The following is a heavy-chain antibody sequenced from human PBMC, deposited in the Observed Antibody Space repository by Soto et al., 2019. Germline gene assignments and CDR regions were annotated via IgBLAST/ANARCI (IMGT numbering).Heavy chain of an antibody. CDR3: ARGRFLEWSTYYYGMDV. CDR1: GFTSSSYA. CDR2: ISYDGSNK. D-gene: IGHD3-3*01. J-gene: IGHJ6*02. V-gene: IGHV3-30-3*01. Sequence: GGSLRLSCAASGFTSSSYAMHWVRQAPGKGLEWVAVISYDGSNKYYADSVKGRFTISRDNSKNTLYLQMNSLRAEDTAVYYCARGRFLEWSTYYYGMDVWGQGTTVTVSS.